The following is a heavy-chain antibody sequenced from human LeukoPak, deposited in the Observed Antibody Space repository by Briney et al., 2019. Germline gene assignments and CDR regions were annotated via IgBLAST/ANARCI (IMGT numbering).Heavy chain of an antibody. Sequence: SETLSLTCTVSGXSISNYYWSWVRQPPGKGLGWIGYIYYSGSTTYNPSLKNRVTISVDTSKNQFSLKLSSVTAADTAVYYCARRTYFDLWGRGTLVTVSS. CDR3: ARRTYFDL. CDR1: GXSISNYY. CDR2: IYYSGST. J-gene: IGHJ2*01. V-gene: IGHV4-59*08.